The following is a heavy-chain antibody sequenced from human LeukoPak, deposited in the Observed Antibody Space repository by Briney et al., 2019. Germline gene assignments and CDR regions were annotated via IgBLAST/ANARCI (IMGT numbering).Heavy chain of an antibody. V-gene: IGHV3-23*01. J-gene: IGHJ3*02. Sequence: GGSLRLSCAASGFTFSSYAMSWVRQAPGKGLEWVSAISGSGGSTYYADSVKGRFTISRDNSKNTLYLQMHSLRAEDTAVYYCAKGVRYYYDSSGYHYGDAFDIWGQGTMVTVSS. CDR3: AKGVRYYYDSSGYHYGDAFDI. CDR2: ISGSGGST. D-gene: IGHD3-22*01. CDR1: GFTFSSYA.